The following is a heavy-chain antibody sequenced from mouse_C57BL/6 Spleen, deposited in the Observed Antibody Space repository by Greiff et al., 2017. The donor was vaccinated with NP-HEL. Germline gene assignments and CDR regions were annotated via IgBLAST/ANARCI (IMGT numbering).Heavy chain of an antibody. Sequence: VQLKQSGPALVKPGASVKIPCKASGYTFTDYNMDWVKQSHGKSLEWIGDINPNNGGTIYNQKFKGKATLTVDKSSSTAYMELRSMTCEDTAVYYCARSGGITTVVDYFDDWGQGTTLTVSS. D-gene: IGHD1-1*01. CDR1: GYTFTDYN. J-gene: IGHJ2*01. CDR2: INPNNGGT. CDR3: ARSGGITTVVDYFDD. V-gene: IGHV1-18*01.